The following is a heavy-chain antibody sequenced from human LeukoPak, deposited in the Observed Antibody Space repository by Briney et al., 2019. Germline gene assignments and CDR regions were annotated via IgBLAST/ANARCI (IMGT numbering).Heavy chain of an antibody. Sequence: PSQTLLLSCSFSGGSKFRYYWNSLRRPPGTGVELIGYIYCNGITKSSPSLRSRATISIATSRNQFSLRLTSVTAADTAIYYCARRAYYHSSGYHPTSGYFDLWGRGTLVTVSS. V-gene: IGHV4-59*08. J-gene: IGHJ2*01. D-gene: IGHD3-22*01. CDR3: ARRAYYHSSGYHPTSGYFDL. CDR1: GGSKFRYY. CDR2: IYCNGIT.